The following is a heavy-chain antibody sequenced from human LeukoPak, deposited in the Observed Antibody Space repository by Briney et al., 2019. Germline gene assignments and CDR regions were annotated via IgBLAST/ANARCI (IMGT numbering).Heavy chain of an antibody. V-gene: IGHV3-15*01. CDR1: GFDIYNDW. Sequence: GGSLRLSCAASGFDIYNDWMSWVRQAPGRGLEWVGRIKSKSAGGTIDYAAPVNGRFIISRDDSKNTLYLQMDSLKTEDTAMYYCTLIKGWGSGTYYLDYWGQGTLVTVSS. D-gene: IGHD3-10*01. J-gene: IGHJ4*02. CDR2: IKSKSAGGTI. CDR3: TLIKGWGSGTYYLDY.